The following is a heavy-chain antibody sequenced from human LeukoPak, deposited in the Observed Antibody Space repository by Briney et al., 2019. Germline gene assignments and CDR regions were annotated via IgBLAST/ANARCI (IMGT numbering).Heavy chain of an antibody. CDR3: ARDPYDFWSGYYQYYFDY. Sequence: GASVKVSCKASGYTFTSYGISWVRQAPGQGLEWMGWISAYSGGTNYAQKFQGRVTMTRDTSISTAYMELSRLRSDDTAVYYCARDPYDFWSGYYQYYFDYWGQGTLVTVSS. CDR2: ISAYSGGT. CDR1: GYTFTSYG. J-gene: IGHJ4*02. D-gene: IGHD3-3*01. V-gene: IGHV1-2*02.